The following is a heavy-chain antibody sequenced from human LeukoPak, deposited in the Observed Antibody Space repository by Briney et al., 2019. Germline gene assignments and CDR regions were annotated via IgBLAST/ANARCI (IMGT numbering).Heavy chain of an antibody. Sequence: GESLRLSCAASGFTFSSYGMSRVRQAPGKGLEWVSGISGSGGTTYYADSVKGRLTISRDNSKNTLYLQMNSLRADDTAVYSCAKDPPTVMANAFHIWGQGTMVTVS. CDR2: ISGSGGTT. CDR1: GFTFSSYG. D-gene: IGHD5-18*01. CDR3: AKDPPTVMANAFHI. J-gene: IGHJ3*02. V-gene: IGHV3-23*01.